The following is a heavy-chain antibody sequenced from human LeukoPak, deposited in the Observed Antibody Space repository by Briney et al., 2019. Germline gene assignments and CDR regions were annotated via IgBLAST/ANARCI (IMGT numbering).Heavy chain of an antibody. CDR1: GGSISSSSYY. V-gene: IGHV4-39*07. Sequence: SETLSLTCTVSGGSISSSSYYWGWIRQPPGKGLEWIGSIYYSGSTYYNPSLKRRVTISVDTSKNQFSLKLSSVTAADTAVYYCARSYYYGSGSLNDYWGQGTLVTVSS. CDR2: IYYSGST. CDR3: ARSYYYGSGSLNDY. D-gene: IGHD3-10*01. J-gene: IGHJ4*02.